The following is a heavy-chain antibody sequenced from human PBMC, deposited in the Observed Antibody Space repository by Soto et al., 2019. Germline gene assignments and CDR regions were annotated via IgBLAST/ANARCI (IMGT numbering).Heavy chain of an antibody. CDR2: IYWDDDK. CDR3: SQRLPHYGLGRERGTWFDP. J-gene: IGHJ5*02. V-gene: IGHV2-5*02. CDR1: GFSLSTTGVG. Sequence: QITLKESGPTLVRPTQTLTLTCTFSGFSLSTTGVGVGWIRQPPGKALEWLALIYWDDDKRYSPSLKSRLTLTQDPAKNEVILTKTTMDPVDTARYYFSQRLPHYGLGRERGTWFDPWGQGTLVTVSS. D-gene: IGHD3-10*01.